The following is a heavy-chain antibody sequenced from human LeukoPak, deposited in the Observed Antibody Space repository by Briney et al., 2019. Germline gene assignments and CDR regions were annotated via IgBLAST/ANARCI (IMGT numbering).Heavy chain of an antibody. CDR1: GFTFSSYS. J-gene: IGHJ6*02. V-gene: IGHV3-48*04. D-gene: IGHD5-12*01. Sequence: PGGSLRLSCAASGFTFSSYSMNWVRQAPGKGLEWVSYISSSSSIIYYADSVKGRFTISRDNAKNALYLQMHSLRVEDTAVYYCAKEGRDRGGYSGYARRYYYGMDVWGQGTTVTVSS. CDR3: AKEGRDRGGYSGYARRYYYGMDV. CDR2: ISSSSSII.